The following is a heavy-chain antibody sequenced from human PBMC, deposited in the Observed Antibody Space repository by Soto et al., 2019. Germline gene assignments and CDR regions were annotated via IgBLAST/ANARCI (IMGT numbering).Heavy chain of an antibody. CDR3: ANLDLDAFDI. CDR1: GFSFSNAW. Sequence: GGSLRLSCSASGFSFSNAWMSWVRQAPGKGLEWVSVIYSGGSTYYADSVKGRFTISRDNSKNTLYLQMNSLRAEDTAVYYCANLDLDAFDIWGQGTTVTVSS. J-gene: IGHJ3*02. V-gene: IGHV3-53*01. CDR2: IYSGGST.